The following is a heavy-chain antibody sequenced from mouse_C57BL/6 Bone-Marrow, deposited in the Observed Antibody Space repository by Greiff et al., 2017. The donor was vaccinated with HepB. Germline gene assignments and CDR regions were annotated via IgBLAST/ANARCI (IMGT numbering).Heavy chain of an antibody. J-gene: IGHJ4*01. CDR3: AREATGRGYAMDY. Sequence: QVQLQQSGAELVKPGASVKISCKASGYAFSSYWMNWVKQRPGKGLEWIGQIYPGDGDTNYNGKFKGKATLTADKSSSTAYMQLSSLTSEDSAVYFCAREATGRGYAMDYWGQGTSVTVSS. CDR2: IYPGDGDT. CDR1: GYAFSSYW. D-gene: IGHD4-1*01. V-gene: IGHV1-80*01.